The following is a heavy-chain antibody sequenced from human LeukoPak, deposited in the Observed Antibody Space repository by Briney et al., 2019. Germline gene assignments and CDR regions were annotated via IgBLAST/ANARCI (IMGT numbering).Heavy chain of an antibody. J-gene: IGHJ4*02. V-gene: IGHV3-23*01. D-gene: IGHD6-19*01. CDR2: ITTSDGNT. Sequence: GGSLRLSCAASGFTFSSYTMSWVRQAPGKGLEWVSTITTSDGNTYYADSVKGRFTVSRDNSKNTLYLQMNSLRAEDTAVYYCVRDRSSDWYSDFWGPGTPVTVSS. CDR1: GFTFSSYT. CDR3: VRDRSSDWYSDF.